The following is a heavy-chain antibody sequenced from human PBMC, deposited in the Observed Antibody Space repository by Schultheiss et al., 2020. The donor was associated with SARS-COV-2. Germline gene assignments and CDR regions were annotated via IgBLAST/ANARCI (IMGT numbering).Heavy chain of an antibody. CDR1: GFTFTSSA. Sequence: SVKVSCKASGFTFTSSAVQWVRQARGQRLEWIGWIVVGSGNTNYAQKFQGRVTITADESTSTVYMELSSLRSDDTAVYYCAREVGYSYIDYWGQGTLVTVSS. V-gene: IGHV1-58*01. J-gene: IGHJ4*02. D-gene: IGHD5-18*01. CDR3: AREVGYSYIDY. CDR2: IVVGSGNT.